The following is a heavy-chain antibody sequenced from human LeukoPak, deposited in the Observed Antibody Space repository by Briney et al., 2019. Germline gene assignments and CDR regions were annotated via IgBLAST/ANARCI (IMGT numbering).Heavy chain of an antibody. D-gene: IGHD2-2*01. V-gene: IGHV4-34*01. CDR3: ARGQGGVVVVPAAIRFDY. J-gene: IGHJ4*02. Sequence: PSETLSLTCAVYGGSFSGYYWSWIRQPPGKGLEWIGEINHSGSTNYNPSLKSRVTISVDTSKNQFSLKLSSVTAADTAVYYCARGQGGVVVVPAAIRFDYWGQGTLVTVSS. CDR1: GGSFSGYY. CDR2: INHSGST.